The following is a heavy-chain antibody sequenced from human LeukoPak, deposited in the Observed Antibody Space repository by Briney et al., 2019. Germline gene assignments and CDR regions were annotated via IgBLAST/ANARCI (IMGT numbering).Heavy chain of an antibody. D-gene: IGHD1-1*01. CDR1: GGSISGYY. Sequence: SETLSLTCTVSGGSISGYYWSWIRQPPGKGLEWIGYIFYSGSTNYNPSLKSRVTISVDTSKNQFSLKLTSVIAADTAIYYCARDSGFGDPFDYWGQGTLVAVSS. CDR2: IFYSGST. V-gene: IGHV4-59*01. CDR3: ARDSGFGDPFDY. J-gene: IGHJ4*02.